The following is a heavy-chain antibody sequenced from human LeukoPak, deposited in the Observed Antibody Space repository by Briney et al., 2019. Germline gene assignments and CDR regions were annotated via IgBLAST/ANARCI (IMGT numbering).Heavy chain of an antibody. Sequence: GGSLRLSCAASGFTFSDCYMSWIRQAPGKGLEWVSYFSSSGRTIYYADSVKGRFTISRDNAKSSLYLQMNSLRVEDTAVYYCARGNPDYALDYWGQGTLVTVSS. V-gene: IGHV3-11*01. CDR1: GFTFSDCY. CDR3: ARGNPDYALDY. J-gene: IGHJ4*02. D-gene: IGHD4-17*01. CDR2: FSSSGRTI.